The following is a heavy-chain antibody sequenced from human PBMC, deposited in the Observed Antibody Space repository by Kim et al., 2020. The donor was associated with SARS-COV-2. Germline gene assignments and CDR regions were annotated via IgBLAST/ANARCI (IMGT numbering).Heavy chain of an antibody. V-gene: IGHV3-30*18. Sequence: GGSLRLSCAVSGFTFRNYGMHWVLQAPGKGLEWVALISFDGSKTYYVDSVKGRFTISRDNSKNTLFLHMFSLGDEDTAVYYCAKEGTSGTFPDYWGQGTLVTVSS. CDR3: AKEGTSGTFPDY. D-gene: IGHD3-10*01. CDR2: ISFDGSKT. J-gene: IGHJ4*02. CDR1: GFTFRNYG.